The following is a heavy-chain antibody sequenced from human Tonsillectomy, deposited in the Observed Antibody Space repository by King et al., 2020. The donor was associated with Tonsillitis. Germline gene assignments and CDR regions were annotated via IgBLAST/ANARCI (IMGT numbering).Heavy chain of an antibody. V-gene: IGHV4-34*01. CDR1: GGSFSGYY. D-gene: IGHD3-10*01. Sequence: VQPQQWGAGLLKPSETLSLTCAVYGGSFSGYYWSWIRQPPGKGLEWIGEINHSGSTNYNPSLKSRVTVSVDTSKNQFSLKLSSVTAADTAVYYCARGMGNYYGSGHAFDIWGQGTMVTVSS. J-gene: IGHJ3*02. CDR2: INHSGST. CDR3: ARGMGNYYGSGHAFDI.